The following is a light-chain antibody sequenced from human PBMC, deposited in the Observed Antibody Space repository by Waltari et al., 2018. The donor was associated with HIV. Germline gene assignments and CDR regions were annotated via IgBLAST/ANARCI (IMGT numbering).Light chain of an antibody. CDR2: DHN. J-gene: IGLJ1*01. Sequence: FLLTQPLSVLESPGKTVTISCTRRSCGIASNYVQWYQQRPGSVPTTVIYDHNQRPSGVPDRFSGSIDSSSNSASLTISGLKTEDEADYYGQSYDNWSYVFGTGTKVTVL. CDR3: QSYDNWSYV. CDR1: SCGIASNY. V-gene: IGLV6-57*04.